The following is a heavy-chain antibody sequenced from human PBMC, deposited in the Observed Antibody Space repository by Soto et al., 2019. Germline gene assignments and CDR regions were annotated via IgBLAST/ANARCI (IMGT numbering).Heavy chain of an antibody. D-gene: IGHD3-16*02. CDR1: GGTFSSYA. J-gene: IGHJ6*02. CDR2: IIPIFGTA. Sequence: GASVKVSCKASGGTFSSYAISWVRQAPGQGLEWMGGIIPIFGTANYAQKFQGRVTITADESTSTAYMELSSLRSEDTAVYYCAVGIYPPPDYYGMDVWGQGTTVTVSS. V-gene: IGHV1-69*13. CDR3: AVGIYPPPDYYGMDV.